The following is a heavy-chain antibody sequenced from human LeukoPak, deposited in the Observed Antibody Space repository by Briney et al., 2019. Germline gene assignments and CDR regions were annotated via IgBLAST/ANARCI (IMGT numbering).Heavy chain of an antibody. D-gene: IGHD3-22*01. CDR1: GYTFTSYG. V-gene: IGHV1-18*01. Sequence: ASVKVSCKASGYTFTSYGISWVRQAPGQGLEWMGWISAYNGNTNYAQKFQGRVTITADKSTSTAYMELSSLRSEDTAVYYCARSYYYDSSGYYYVRSAFDIWGQGTMVTVSS. J-gene: IGHJ3*02. CDR2: ISAYNGNT. CDR3: ARSYYYDSSGYYYVRSAFDI.